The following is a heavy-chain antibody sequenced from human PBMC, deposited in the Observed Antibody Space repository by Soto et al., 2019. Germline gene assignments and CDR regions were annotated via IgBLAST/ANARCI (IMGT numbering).Heavy chain of an antibody. Sequence: VQLVESGGGVVQPGRSLRLSCAASGFTFSSYGMHWVPPAPGKGLEWVAVISYDGSNKYYADSVKGRFTISRDNSKNTLYLQMNSLRAEDTAVYYCAVAVAGTGIGDYWGQGTLVTVSS. J-gene: IGHJ4*02. CDR3: AVAVAGTGIGDY. CDR1: GFTFSSYG. V-gene: IGHV3-30*03. CDR2: ISYDGSNK. D-gene: IGHD6-19*01.